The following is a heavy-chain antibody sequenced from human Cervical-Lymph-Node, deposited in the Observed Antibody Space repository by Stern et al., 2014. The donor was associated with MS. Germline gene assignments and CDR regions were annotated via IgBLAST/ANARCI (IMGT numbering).Heavy chain of an antibody. CDR1: GGSFSMDT. V-gene: IGHV1-69*01. CDR3: ARDQGGIADS. Sequence: QVKLVQSGAEVKKPGSSVKVSCKASGGSFSMDTISWVRQAPGQGLEWMGGLSPMFGTSNYARKFQGRVTTTADESTSTAYMELTSLRSEDTAVYFCARDQGGIADSWGQGTLVIVSS. J-gene: IGHJ4*02. D-gene: IGHD6-13*01. CDR2: LSPMFGTS.